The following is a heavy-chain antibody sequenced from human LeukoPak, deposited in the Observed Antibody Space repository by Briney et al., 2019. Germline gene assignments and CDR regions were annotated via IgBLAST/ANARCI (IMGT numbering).Heavy chain of an antibody. CDR1: GYTFTSYG. D-gene: IGHD1-20*01. CDR3: ARVQAITGTIGYYYYYMDV. Sequence: ASVKVSCKASGYTFTSYGISWVRQAPGQGLEWMGWISAYNGNTNYAQKLQGRVTMTTDTSTSTAYMELRSLRSDDTAVYYCARVQAITGTIGYYYYYMDVWGKGTTVTISS. V-gene: IGHV1-18*01. J-gene: IGHJ6*03. CDR2: ISAYNGNT.